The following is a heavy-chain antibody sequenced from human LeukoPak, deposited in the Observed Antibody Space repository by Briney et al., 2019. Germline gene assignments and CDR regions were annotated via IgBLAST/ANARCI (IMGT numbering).Heavy chain of an antibody. D-gene: IGHD6-13*01. J-gene: IGHJ4*02. CDR1: GDTFNSYG. V-gene: IGHV1-69*06. Sequence: SVKVSCKASGDTFNSYGISWVRQAPGQGFEWMARIIPLYGTVNSAQNFQGRVTITADKSTNTAYMELDSLRSDDTAIYFCARDHTTSWYPDYFDYWGQGTLVTVSS. CDR3: ARDHTTSWYPDYFDY. CDR2: IIPLYGTV.